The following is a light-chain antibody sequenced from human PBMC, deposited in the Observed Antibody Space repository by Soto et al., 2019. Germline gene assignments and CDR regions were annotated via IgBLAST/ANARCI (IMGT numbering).Light chain of an antibody. V-gene: IGKV4-1*01. CDR2: WAS. Sequence: DIVMTQSPDSLAVSLGERATINCKSSQSVLYSSNNKNYLAWYQQKPGQPPKLLIYWASTRESGVPDRFSGSGSGTDFTLTISSLQAKDVAVYYCQQYYSTPQTFGQGTKVEI. J-gene: IGKJ1*01. CDR3: QQYYSTPQT. CDR1: QSVLYSSNNKNY.